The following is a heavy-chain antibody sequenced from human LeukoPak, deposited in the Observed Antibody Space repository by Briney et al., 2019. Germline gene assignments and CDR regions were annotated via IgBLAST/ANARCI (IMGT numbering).Heavy chain of an antibody. CDR2: IYATGRT. Sequence: SETLSLTCTVSGGSISNHYWSWIRQPPGKGLEWIGFIYATGRTDYNPSFTSRATVSVDMSENQFSLKLSSVTAADTAMYYCARYFEVAGRWYLDYWGQGTLVTVSS. CDR1: GGSISNHY. CDR3: ARYFEVAGRWYLDY. J-gene: IGHJ4*02. V-gene: IGHV4-4*08. D-gene: IGHD2-15*01.